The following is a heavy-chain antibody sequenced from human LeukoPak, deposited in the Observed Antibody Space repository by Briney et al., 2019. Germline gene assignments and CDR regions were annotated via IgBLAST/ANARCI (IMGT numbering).Heavy chain of an antibody. J-gene: IGHJ4*02. V-gene: IGHV4-59*12. CDR3: AGGGDAYKTGY. D-gene: IGHD5-24*01. CDR2: IYYTGST. Sequence: PSETLSLTCTVSGGSMSTYYWTWIRQPPGKGLEWIGFIYYTGSTNYNPSLKSRVTISVDTSKNQFSLNLNSVTAADTAVYYCAGGGDAYKTGYWGQGTLVTVSS. CDR1: GGSMSTYY.